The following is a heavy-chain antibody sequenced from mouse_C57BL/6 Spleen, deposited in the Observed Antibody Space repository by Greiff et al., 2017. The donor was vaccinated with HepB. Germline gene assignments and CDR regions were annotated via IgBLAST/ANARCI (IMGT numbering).Heavy chain of an antibody. CDR2: IHPNSGST. D-gene: IGHD1-1*01. J-gene: IGHJ2*01. V-gene: IGHV1-64*01. Sequence: VQLQQPGAELVKPGASVKLSCKASGYTFTSYWMHWVKQRPGQGLEWIGMIHPNSGSTNYNEKFKSKATLTVDKSSSTAYMQLSILTSEDSAVYSCASPLFITTVVGQVDYWGQGTTLAVSS. CDR1: GYTFTSYW. CDR3: ASPLFITTVVGQVDY.